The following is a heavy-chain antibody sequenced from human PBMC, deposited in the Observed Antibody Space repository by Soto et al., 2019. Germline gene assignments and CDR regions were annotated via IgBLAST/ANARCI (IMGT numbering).Heavy chain of an antibody. J-gene: IGHJ4*02. V-gene: IGHV3-30*14. D-gene: IGHD1-7*01. CDR2: ISYDGSNV. CDR3: ASRRGFGTYYFAY. CDR1: GFAFRSYA. Sequence: QVQLVESGGGVVQPGRSLRLSCEASGFAFRSYAVHWVRQAPGKGLDWVALISYDGSNVYYADSLKGRFTISRDNSKNTLYLQMNSLRAEDTAVYYCASRRGFGTYYFAYWGQGTLVTVSS.